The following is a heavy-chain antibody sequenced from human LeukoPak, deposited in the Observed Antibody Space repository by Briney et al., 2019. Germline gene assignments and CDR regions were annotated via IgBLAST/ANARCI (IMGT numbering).Heavy chain of an antibody. V-gene: IGHV1-2*02. J-gene: IGHJ3*02. CDR1: RYTFTGYY. D-gene: IGHD3-10*01. CDR2: INPNSGGT. Sequence: GASVKVSCKASRYTFTGYYMHWVRQAPGQGLEWMGWINPNSGGTNYAQKFQGRVTMTRDKSIRTAYMELSRLTSDDTAVYYCARNIWFGESADAFDIWGQGTMVTVSS. CDR3: ARNIWFGESADAFDI.